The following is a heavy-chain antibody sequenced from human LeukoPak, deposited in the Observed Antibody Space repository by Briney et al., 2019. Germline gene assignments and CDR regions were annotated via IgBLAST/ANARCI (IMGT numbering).Heavy chain of an antibody. J-gene: IGHJ3*02. D-gene: IGHD5-18*01. CDR3: ARSGYSYGYVAFDI. CDR1: GYTFTSYY. Sequence: GASVKVSCKASGYTFTSYYMHWVRQAPGQGLEWMGGIIPIFGTANYAQKFQGRVTITADESTSTAYMELSSLRSEDTAVYYCARSGYSYGYVAFDIWGQGTMVTVSS. V-gene: IGHV1-69*13. CDR2: IIPIFGTA.